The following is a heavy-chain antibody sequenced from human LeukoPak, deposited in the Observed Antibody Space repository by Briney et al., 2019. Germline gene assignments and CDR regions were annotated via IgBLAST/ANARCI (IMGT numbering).Heavy chain of an antibody. D-gene: IGHD3-10*01. CDR1: GYTFTSYY. J-gene: IGHJ4*02. Sequence: ASVKVSCRASGYTFTSYYINWVRQATGQGLEWMGWINPNSCNKGYAQKFQGRVTMTRNTSISTVYMELSSLRSEDGAVYYCAREDRGVLIVDYWGQGTLVTVS. CDR2: INPNSCNK. CDR3: AREDRGVLIVDY. V-gene: IGHV1-8*01.